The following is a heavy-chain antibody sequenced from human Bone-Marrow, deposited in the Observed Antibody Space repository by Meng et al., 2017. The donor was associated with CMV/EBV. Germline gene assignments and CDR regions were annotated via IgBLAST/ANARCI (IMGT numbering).Heavy chain of an antibody. D-gene: IGHD2-21*01. CDR2: INPNSGDT. CDR1: GYTFTDFF. Sequence: KVSCKASGYTFTDFFIHWVRQAPGQGLEWMGWINPNSGDTKSAQTFQGRVTMTRDTSINTVYVELLRLTSNDTATYYCARDLRGHIPLDYWGQGTLVTVSS. V-gene: IGHV1-2*02. J-gene: IGHJ4*02. CDR3: ARDLRGHIPLDY.